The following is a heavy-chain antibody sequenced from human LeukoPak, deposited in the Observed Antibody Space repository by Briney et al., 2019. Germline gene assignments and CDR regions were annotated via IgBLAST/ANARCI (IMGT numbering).Heavy chain of an antibody. D-gene: IGHD5-18*01. CDR2: IKGDGSST. CDR1: GFTFSSYW. Sequence: GGSLKLSCAASGFTFSSYWMHWVRHTPGKGLVWVSRIKGDGSSTSYADSVKGRFTISRDNAKNTLYLQMNSLRAEDTAVYYCARDGYSFGHDFDYWGQGTLVTVSS. CDR3: ARDGYSFGHDFDY. V-gene: IGHV3-74*01. J-gene: IGHJ4*02.